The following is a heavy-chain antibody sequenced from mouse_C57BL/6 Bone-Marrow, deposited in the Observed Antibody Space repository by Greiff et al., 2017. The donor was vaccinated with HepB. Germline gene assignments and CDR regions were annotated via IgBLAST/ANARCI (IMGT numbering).Heavy chain of an antibody. V-gene: IGHV14-3*01. CDR2: IDPANGNT. CDR3: ARGYDYDLFCYYAMDY. CDR1: GFNIKNTY. D-gene: IGHD2-4*01. J-gene: IGHJ4*01. Sequence: EVQLQQSVAELVRPGASVKLSCAASGFNIKNTYMHWVKQRPEQGLEWIGRIDPANGNTKYAPKFQGKATITADTSSNTAYLQLSSLTSEDTAIYYCARGYDYDLFCYYAMDYWGQGTSVTVSS.